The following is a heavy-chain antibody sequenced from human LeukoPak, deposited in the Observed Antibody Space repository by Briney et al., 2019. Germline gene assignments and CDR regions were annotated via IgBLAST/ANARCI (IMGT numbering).Heavy chain of an antibody. CDR1: GFTFSYYW. D-gene: IGHD3-22*01. Sequence: GGSLRLSCTASGFTFSYYWMTWVRQAPGKGLEWVANIKEDGSETYYVDSVKGRFTISRDNAKNSLYLQMNSLRAEDTAVYYCARDPFLYDTSGFHPNYYFDYWGQGSLVTVSS. V-gene: IGHV3-7*01. CDR2: IKEDGSET. CDR3: ARDPFLYDTSGFHPNYYFDY. J-gene: IGHJ4*02.